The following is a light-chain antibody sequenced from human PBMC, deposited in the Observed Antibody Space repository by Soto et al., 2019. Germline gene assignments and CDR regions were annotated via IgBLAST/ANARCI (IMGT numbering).Light chain of an antibody. CDR2: KAS. CDR1: QSISSW. Sequence: ENQMTQSPSTLPATVGDRVTITCRASQSISSWLAWYQQKPGKAPKLLIYKASSLESGVPSRFSGSGSGTEFTLTISSLQPDDFATYYCEQYNSYPLTFGQGTKVDIK. V-gene: IGKV1-5*03. J-gene: IGKJ1*01. CDR3: EQYNSYPLT.